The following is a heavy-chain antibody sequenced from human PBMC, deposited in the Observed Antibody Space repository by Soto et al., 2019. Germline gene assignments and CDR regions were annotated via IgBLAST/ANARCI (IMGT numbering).Heavy chain of an antibody. Sequence: QVQLVQSGAEVKKPGASVKVSCKASGYTFTSYGISWVRQAPGQGLEWMGWISAHNGNTKYAQKVQGRVTMTTDTSTSTAYMELWSRRSDDTAVYYCARDLAAGMIDYWGQGTLVTVSS. CDR3: ARDLAAGMIDY. J-gene: IGHJ4*02. CDR2: ISAHNGNT. V-gene: IGHV1-18*01. D-gene: IGHD6-13*01. CDR1: GYTFTSYG.